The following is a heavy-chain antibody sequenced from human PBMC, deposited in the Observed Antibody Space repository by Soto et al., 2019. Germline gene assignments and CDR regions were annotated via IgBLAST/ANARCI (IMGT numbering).Heavy chain of an antibody. D-gene: IGHD2-15*01. CDR1: GFSFTTSGVG. V-gene: IGHV2-5*02. Sequence: QITLKESGPTLVKPTQTLTLTCTFSGFSFTTSGVGVGWVRQPPGTALEWLALLYWDDDKRSSSSLKSRLTISKDTSKNQVVLTMTNIDPVYTATYYCAHRPGGGNGRASYDGMDVWGQGTTVTVSS. CDR2: LYWDDDK. CDR3: AHRPGGGNGRASYDGMDV. J-gene: IGHJ6*02.